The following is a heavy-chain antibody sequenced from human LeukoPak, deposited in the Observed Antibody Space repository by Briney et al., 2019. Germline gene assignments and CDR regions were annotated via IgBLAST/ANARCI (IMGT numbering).Heavy chain of an antibody. CDR1: GGTFSSYA. Sequence: PEASVKVSCKASGGTFSSYAISWVRQAPGQGLEWVGGIIPIFGTANYAQKFQGRVTMTRDTSISTAYMELSRLRSDDTAVYYCARLARGVVYYFDYWGQGTLVTVSA. CDR3: ARLARGVVYYFDY. D-gene: IGHD6-6*01. CDR2: IIPIFGTA. V-gene: IGHV1-69*05. J-gene: IGHJ4*02.